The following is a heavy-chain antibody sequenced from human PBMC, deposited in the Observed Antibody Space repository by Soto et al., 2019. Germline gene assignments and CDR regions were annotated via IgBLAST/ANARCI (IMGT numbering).Heavy chain of an antibody. CDR2: INYSGSS. V-gene: IGHV4-39*01. Sequence: PSETLSLTCTVSGGSIRSSSYYWGWIRQPPGKGLEWIGSINYSGSSYYNPSLRSRVTIFVDTSKNQFTLKLSSVTAADTAVYYCARHYPFGSGSFSPYYVDSWGRGTLVTVSS. D-gene: IGHD3-10*01. CDR1: GGSIRSSSYY. J-gene: IGHJ4*02. CDR3: ARHYPFGSGSFSPYYVDS.